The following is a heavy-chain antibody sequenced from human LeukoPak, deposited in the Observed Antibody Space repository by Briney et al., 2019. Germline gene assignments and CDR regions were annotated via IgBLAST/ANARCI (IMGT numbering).Heavy chain of an antibody. V-gene: IGHV1-2*02. CDR1: GYSFIAYY. J-gene: IGHJ3*02. Sequence: ASVKVSCKASGYSFIAYYVHWVRLAPGQGLEWMGWIHPNTGGTKYAQKFQGRVTMTRDTSSSTAYMELSSLRSADTAVYYCASEYKYDSSGANAFDIWGQGTMVTVSS. CDR3: ASEYKYDSSGANAFDI. D-gene: IGHD3-22*01. CDR2: IHPNTGGT.